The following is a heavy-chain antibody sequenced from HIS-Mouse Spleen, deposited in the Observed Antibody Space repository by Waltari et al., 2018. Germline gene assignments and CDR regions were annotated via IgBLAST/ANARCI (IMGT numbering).Heavy chain of an antibody. V-gene: IGHV3-23*01. CDR3: AKADYEWELPFFYYYYGMDV. D-gene: IGHD1-26*01. Sequence: EVQLLESGGGLVQPGGSLILSCAASGFTFSSYAMSWVSQAPGQGLEWVSAISGSGGSTYYADSVKGRFTISRDNSKNTLYLQMNSLRAEDTAVYYCAKADYEWELPFFYYYYGMDVWGQGTTVTVSS. CDR2: ISGSGGST. CDR1: GFTFSSYA. J-gene: IGHJ6*02.